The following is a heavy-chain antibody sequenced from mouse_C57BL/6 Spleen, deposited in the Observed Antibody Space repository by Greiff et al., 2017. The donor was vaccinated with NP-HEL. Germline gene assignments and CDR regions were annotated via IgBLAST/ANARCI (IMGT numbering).Heavy chain of an antibody. CDR3: ARRLLLWYFEV. Sequence: QVQLQPSGAELVKPGASVKISCKASGYAFSSYWMNWVKQRPGKGLEWIGQIYPGDGDTNYNGKFKGEATLTADRTSCTAYTQLSSLTSEDSAVYCCARRLLLWYFEVWGTGTTVTVSS. J-gene: IGHJ1*03. V-gene: IGHV1-80*01. CDR2: IYPGDGDT. D-gene: IGHD2-3*01. CDR1: GYAFSSYW.